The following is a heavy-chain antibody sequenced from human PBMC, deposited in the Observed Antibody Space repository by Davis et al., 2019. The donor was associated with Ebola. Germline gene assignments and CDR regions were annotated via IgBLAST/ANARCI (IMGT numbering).Heavy chain of an antibody. CDR1: GFTFGTYG. J-gene: IGHJ4*02. D-gene: IGHD6-19*01. CDR2: ISYDGSNK. V-gene: IGHV3-30*03. CDR3: ARATFAYNSGWYADY. Sequence: GESLKISCAASGFTFGTYGMHWVRQAPGKGLEWVAVISYDGSNKYYADSVKGRFTISRDNSKNTLYLQMNSLRADDTAVFYCARATFAYNSGWYADYWGPGSLVTVSS.